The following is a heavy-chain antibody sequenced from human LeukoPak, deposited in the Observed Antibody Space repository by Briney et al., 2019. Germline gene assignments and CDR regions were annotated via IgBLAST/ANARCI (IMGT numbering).Heavy chain of an antibody. CDR3: ARHRKRSGGFFGSGHDAFDI. D-gene: IGHD2-15*01. CDR1: AESFSGYY. CDR2: INHSGST. J-gene: IGHJ3*02. V-gene: IGHV4-34*01. Sequence: SETLSLTCAVYAESFSGYYWSWIRQPPGKGLEWIGEINHSGSTNYNPSLQSRVSMSEDTSKNQFSLNLSSVTAADTAAYFCARHRKRSGGFFGSGHDAFDIWGQGTMVTVSS.